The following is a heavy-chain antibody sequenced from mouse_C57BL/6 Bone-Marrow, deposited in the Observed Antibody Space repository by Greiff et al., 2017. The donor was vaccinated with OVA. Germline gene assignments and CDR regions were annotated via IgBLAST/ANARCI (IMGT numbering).Heavy chain of an antibody. CDR3: AIHYYGSSYKYFDV. D-gene: IGHD1-1*01. CDR2: FHPYNDDT. V-gene: IGHV1-47*01. CDR1: GYTFTTYP. J-gene: IGHJ1*03. Sequence: VQLQQSGAELVKPGASVKMSCKASGYTFTTYPIEWMKQNHGKSLEWIGNFHPYNDDTKYNEKFKGKATLTVEKSSSTVYLELSRLTSDDSAVYYCAIHYYGSSYKYFDVWGTGTTVTVSS.